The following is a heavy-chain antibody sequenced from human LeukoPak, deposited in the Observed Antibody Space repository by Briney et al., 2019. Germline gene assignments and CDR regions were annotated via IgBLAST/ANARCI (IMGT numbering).Heavy chain of an antibody. Sequence: GGSLRLSCAASGFTFSSYWMHWVRQAPGKGLVWVSRINSDGSSTSYADSVKGRFTISRDNAKNTLYLQMNSLRAEDTAVYYCARAKLTYYYENDYWGQGTLVTVSS. V-gene: IGHV3-74*01. D-gene: IGHD3-22*01. J-gene: IGHJ4*02. CDR3: ARAKLTYYYENDY. CDR2: INSDGSST. CDR1: GFTFSSYW.